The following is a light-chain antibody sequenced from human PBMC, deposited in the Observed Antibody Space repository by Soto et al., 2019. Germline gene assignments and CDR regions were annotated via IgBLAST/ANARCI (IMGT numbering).Light chain of an antibody. J-gene: IGKJ5*01. Sequence: ETVLTQSPATLSLSPGERATLSCRASQSVSSNLAWYQQKPGQAPRLLIYGASTRATGIPARFSGSGSGTEFTLTISSLQSEDFAVYYCQQYNNWPPITFGQGTRLEIK. CDR1: QSVSSN. CDR3: QQYNNWPPIT. CDR2: GAS. V-gene: IGKV3-15*01.